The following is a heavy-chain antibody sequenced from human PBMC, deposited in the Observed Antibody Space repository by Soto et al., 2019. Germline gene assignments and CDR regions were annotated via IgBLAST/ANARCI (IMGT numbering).Heavy chain of an antibody. V-gene: IGHV1-69*15. Sequence: QVQLVQSGAEVRKPGSSVQVSCKASGGTFYTYTFSWVRQAPGQGLEWMGSITPIYPTTNYAEKFQGRLTVTAGGSTNTGYMELNSLTPEDTAVYYCARIPRYSFPTSDDLDSWGQGTLVTGSS. J-gene: IGHJ4*02. D-gene: IGHD5-18*01. CDR3: ARIPRYSFPTSDDLDS. CDR2: ITPIYPTT. CDR1: GGTFYTYT.